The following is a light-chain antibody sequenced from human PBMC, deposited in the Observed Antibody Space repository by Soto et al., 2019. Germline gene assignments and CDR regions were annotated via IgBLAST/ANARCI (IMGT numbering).Light chain of an antibody. V-gene: IGKV1-39*01. CDR3: QQYYSTLWT. Sequence: IQMPQSPSSLSASVGDSVTITCRASQSISSYLNWYQQKPGRAPKLLIYAASSWQSGVPSRFSGSGSGTDFTLTISRLQPEDFAAYYCQQYYSTLWTFGQGTKVDIK. CDR1: QSISSY. CDR2: AAS. J-gene: IGKJ1*01.